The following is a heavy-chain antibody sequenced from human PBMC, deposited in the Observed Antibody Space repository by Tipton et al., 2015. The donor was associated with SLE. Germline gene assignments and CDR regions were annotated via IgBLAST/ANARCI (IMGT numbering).Heavy chain of an antibody. D-gene: IGHD4/OR15-4a*01. CDR1: GFTFSSYA. CDR3: ARGVYGDYWYFDL. CDR2: ISGSGGST. Sequence: GSLRLSCAASGFTFSSYAMSWVRQAPGKGLEWVSAISGSGGSTYYADSVKGRFTISRDNSKNTLYLQMGSLRAEDMAVYYCARGVYGDYWYFDLWGRGTLVTVSS. V-gene: IGHV3-23*01. J-gene: IGHJ2*01.